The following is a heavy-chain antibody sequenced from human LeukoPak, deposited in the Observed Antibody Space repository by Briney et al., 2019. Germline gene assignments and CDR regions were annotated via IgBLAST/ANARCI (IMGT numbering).Heavy chain of an antibody. Sequence: ASVTVSFTASGYTFIRYGISWVRQAPGQGREWMGWISAYNGNTSYAQKVQGRVTMTTHTSTSTVYMELRSLRSDDTAVYYCARDSYYYGSGTYYLDAFDIWGQGTMVTVSS. D-gene: IGHD3-10*01. CDR2: ISAYNGNT. CDR3: ARDSYYYGSGTYYLDAFDI. V-gene: IGHV1-18*01. J-gene: IGHJ3*02. CDR1: GYTFIRYG.